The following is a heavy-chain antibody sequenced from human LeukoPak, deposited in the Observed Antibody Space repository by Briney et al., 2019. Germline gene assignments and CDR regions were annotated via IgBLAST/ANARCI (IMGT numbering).Heavy chain of an antibody. CDR1: GFTFSSYG. Sequence: PGRSLRLSCAASGFTFSSYGMHWVRQAPGKRLEWVAVIWYDGSNKYYADSVKGRFTISRDNSKNTLYLQMNSLRAEDTAVYYCAKGLTVTGTTTRFDYWGQGTLVTVSP. CDR2: IWYDGSNK. CDR3: AKGLTVTGTTTRFDY. J-gene: IGHJ4*02. D-gene: IGHD1-7*01. V-gene: IGHV3-33*06.